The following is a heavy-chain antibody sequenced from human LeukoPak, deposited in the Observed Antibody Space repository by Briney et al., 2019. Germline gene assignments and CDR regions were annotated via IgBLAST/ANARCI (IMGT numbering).Heavy chain of an antibody. CDR1: GFTFSSYS. CDR3: ARFGYTTGTTRNKN. J-gene: IGHJ4*02. V-gene: IGHV3-21*01. Sequence: GGSLRLSCAASGFTFSSYSMNWVRQAPGKGLEWVSSISSSSSYIYYADSVKGRFTISRDNAKNSLYLQMNSLRAEDTAVYYCARFGYTTGTTRNKNWGQGTLVTVSS. D-gene: IGHD1-1*01. CDR2: ISSSSSYI.